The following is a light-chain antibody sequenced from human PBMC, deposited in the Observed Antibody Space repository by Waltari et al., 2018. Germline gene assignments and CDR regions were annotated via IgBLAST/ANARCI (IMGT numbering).Light chain of an antibody. CDR3: GTWDTSLTAHV. CDR1: SSNIGNEY. J-gene: IGLJ1*01. CDR2: NTY. V-gene: IGLV1-51*01. Sequence: QSVLTQPPSVSATPGQKVTISCSGSSSNIGNEYVFWYQQVPGTAPKLRIYNTYPRPSGIPDRFSGSKSGTSATLDITGLQTTDEAHYYCGTWDTSLTAHVFGTGTEVTVL.